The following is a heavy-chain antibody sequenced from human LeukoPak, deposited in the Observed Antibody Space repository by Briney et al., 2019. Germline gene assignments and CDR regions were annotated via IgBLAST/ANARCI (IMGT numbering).Heavy chain of an antibody. J-gene: IGHJ5*02. CDR3: ARVFSYYYDSSGFSIADGFAP. Sequence: PSETLSLTCTVSGGSISSYYWSWIRQPPGKGLEWIGYIYTSGSTNYNPSLKSRVTISVDTSKNQFSLKLSSVTAADTAVYYCARVFSYYYDSSGFSIADGFAPGGQETRVPVSS. V-gene: IGHV4-4*09. D-gene: IGHD3-22*01. CDR2: IYTSGST. CDR1: GGSISSYY.